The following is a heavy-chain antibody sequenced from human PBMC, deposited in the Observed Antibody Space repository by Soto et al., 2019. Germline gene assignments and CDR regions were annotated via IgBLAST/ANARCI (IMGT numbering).Heavy chain of an antibody. D-gene: IGHD3-22*01. V-gene: IGHV1-18*01. J-gene: IGHJ4*02. CDR2: ISAYSGNT. Sequence: QVQLVQSGAEVKKPGASVKVSCKAYGYTFSSYGLSWVRQAPGQGLEWMGWISAYSGNTVYTQRFKGRLTMATDTSTGTAYVELRSLRSDDTAVYYCARDFYQSSGYCDYWGQGTRVTVSS. CDR1: GYTFSSYG. CDR3: ARDFYQSSGYCDY.